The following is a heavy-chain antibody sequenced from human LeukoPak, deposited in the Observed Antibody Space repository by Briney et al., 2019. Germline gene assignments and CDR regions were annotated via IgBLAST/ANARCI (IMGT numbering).Heavy chain of an antibody. CDR3: AREDIVVVPAAWNWFDP. CDR2: IKQDGSEK. V-gene: IGHV3-7*01. D-gene: IGHD2-2*01. CDR1: GFTFSNYW. Sequence: GGSLRLSCAASGFTFSNYWMSWVRQAPGKGLEWVANIKQDGSEKYYVDSVKGRFTISRDNAKNSLYLQMNSLRAEDTAVYYCAREDIVVVPAAWNWFDPWGQGTLVTVSS. J-gene: IGHJ5*02.